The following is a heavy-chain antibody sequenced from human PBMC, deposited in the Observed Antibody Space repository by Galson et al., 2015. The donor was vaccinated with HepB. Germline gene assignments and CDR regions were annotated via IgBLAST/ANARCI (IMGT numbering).Heavy chain of an antibody. CDR1: GYSFTSYW. Sequence: QSGAEVKKPGESLRISCKGSGYSFTSYWISWVRQMPGKGLEWMGRIDPSDSYTNYSPSFQGHVTISADKSISTAYLQWSSLKASDTAMYYCASRNEGDCSGGSCYSVSDAFDIWGQGTMVTVSS. CDR2: IDPSDSYT. V-gene: IGHV5-10-1*01. CDR3: ASRNEGDCSGGSCYSVSDAFDI. D-gene: IGHD2-15*01. J-gene: IGHJ3*02.